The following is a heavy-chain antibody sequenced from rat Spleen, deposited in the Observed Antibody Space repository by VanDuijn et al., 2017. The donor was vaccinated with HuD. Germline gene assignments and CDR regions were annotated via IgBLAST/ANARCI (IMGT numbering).Heavy chain of an antibody. V-gene: IGHV2S8*01. D-gene: IGHD1-4*01. CDR3: IRESLPGYNSHWFVY. CDR2: ISTGGNT. Sequence: QVQLKESGPGLVQPSQTLSLTCTVSGFALTNSGVSWVRQPPGKGLEWIAAISTGGNTYYNSALRSRLSISRDTSKSQVFLNVNSLQTEDTATYFCIRESLPGYNSHWFVYWGQGTLVTVSS. J-gene: IGHJ3*01. CDR1: GFALTNSG.